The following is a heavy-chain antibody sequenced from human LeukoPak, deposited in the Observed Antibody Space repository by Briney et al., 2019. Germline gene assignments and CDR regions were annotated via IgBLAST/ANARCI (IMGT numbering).Heavy chain of an antibody. Sequence: SETLSLTCTVSGGSFRSYFWHWIRQPPGEGLDWIGEIDNRGSTQYKPSLRSRGIISIDTSGNHFSLKLTSVTAADTAVYFCARDSDSGFQWGQGMLVTVSS. CDR2: IDNRGST. D-gene: IGHD3-16*01. CDR3: ARDSDSGFQ. J-gene: IGHJ4*02. V-gene: IGHV4-34*01. CDR1: GGSFRSYF.